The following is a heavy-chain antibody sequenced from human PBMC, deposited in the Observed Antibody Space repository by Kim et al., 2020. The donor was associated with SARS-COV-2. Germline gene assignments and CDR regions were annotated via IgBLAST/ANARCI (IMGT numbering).Heavy chain of an antibody. Sequence: TNYNPSLKSRVTISVDTSKNQFSLKLSSVTAADTAVYYCVRFLEFDALDIWGQGAMVTVSS. V-gene: IGHV4-4*09. CDR2: T. CDR3: VRFLEFDALDI. J-gene: IGHJ3*02. D-gene: IGHD3-3*01.